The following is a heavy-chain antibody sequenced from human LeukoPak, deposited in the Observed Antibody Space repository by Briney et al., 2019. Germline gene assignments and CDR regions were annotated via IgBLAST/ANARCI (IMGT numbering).Heavy chain of an antibody. J-gene: IGHJ4*02. Sequence: GGSLRLSCAASGFTFSSYAMSWVRQAPGKGLEWVSAISGSGGSTYYADSVKGRFTISRDNSKNTLYLQMNSLRAEDTAVYYCAKDPLYCSSTSCEDYWGQGTLVTVSS. D-gene: IGHD2-2*01. CDR3: AKDPLYCSSTSCEDY. CDR1: GFTFSSYA. CDR2: ISGSGGST. V-gene: IGHV3-23*01.